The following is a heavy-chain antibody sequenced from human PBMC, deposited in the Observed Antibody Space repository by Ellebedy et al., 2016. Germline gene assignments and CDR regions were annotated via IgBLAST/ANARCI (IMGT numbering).Heavy chain of an antibody. D-gene: IGHD4-17*01. CDR3: ARDEVTVRKPYYYGMDV. V-gene: IGHV1-69*13. CDR1: GGTFSSYA. Sequence: SVKVSXKASGGTFSSYAISWVRQAPGQGLEWMGGIIPIFGTANYAQKFQGRVTITADESTSTAYMELSSLRSEDTAVYYCARDEVTVRKPYYYGMDVWGQGTTVTVSS. CDR2: IIPIFGTA. J-gene: IGHJ6*02.